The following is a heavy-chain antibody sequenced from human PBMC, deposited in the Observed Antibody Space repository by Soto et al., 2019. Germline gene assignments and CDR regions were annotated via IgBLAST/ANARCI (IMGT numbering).Heavy chain of an antibody. Sequence: QVQLVESGGGVVQPGRSLRLSCAASEFTFSSYGMHWVRQAPGKGLEWVAVISYDGSNKYYADSVKGRFTISRDNSKNTLYLQMHSLRAEGTAMYYCAKDVYGDYRGYFDLWGRGTLVTVSS. V-gene: IGHV3-30*18. CDR1: EFTFSSYG. CDR3: AKDVYGDYRGYFDL. D-gene: IGHD4-17*01. J-gene: IGHJ2*01. CDR2: ISYDGSNK.